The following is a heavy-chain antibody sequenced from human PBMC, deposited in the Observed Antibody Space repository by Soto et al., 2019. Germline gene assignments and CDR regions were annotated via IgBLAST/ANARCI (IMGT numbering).Heavy chain of an antibody. D-gene: IGHD1-26*01. V-gene: IGHV3-30-3*01. CDR1: GFTFSSYA. J-gene: IGHJ6*02. CDR2: ISYDGSNK. CDR3: ARSHLIVGGGMDV. Sequence: GGSLRLSCAASGFTFSSYAMHWVRQAPGKGLEWVAVISYDGSNKYYADSVKGRFTSSRDNSKNTLYLQMNSLRAEDTAVYYCARSHLIVGGGMDVWGQGTTVTVSS.